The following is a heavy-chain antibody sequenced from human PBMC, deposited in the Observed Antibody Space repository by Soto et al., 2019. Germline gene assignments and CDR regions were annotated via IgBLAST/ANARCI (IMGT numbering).Heavy chain of an antibody. CDR1: GGSVSSGRYY. CDR2: IYYTGST. CDR3: ARDELRSYFDY. V-gene: IGHV4-61*01. Sequence: QVQLQESGPGLVKPSETLSLTCTVSGGSVSSGRYYWSWIRQPPGKGLEWIGYIYYTGSTNYNPSLKSRLTISVDTSKNQFSLKLSSVTAADTAVYYCARDELRSYFDYWGQGTLVTVSS. J-gene: IGHJ4*02. D-gene: IGHD1-7*01.